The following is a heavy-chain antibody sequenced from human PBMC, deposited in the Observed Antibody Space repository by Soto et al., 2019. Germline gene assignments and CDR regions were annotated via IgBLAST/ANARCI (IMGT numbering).Heavy chain of an antibody. J-gene: IGHJ4*02. CDR2: FYYSGST. CDR1: GGSISSYY. D-gene: IGHD5-12*01. CDR3: ARGGYQSIDY. V-gene: IGHV4-59*01. Sequence: QVQLQESGPGLVKPSETLSLTCTVSGGSISSYYWSWIRQPPGKGLEWIGYFYYSGSTNYNPSLKRRVTISVDTSKNQFSLKLRSVTAADTAVYYCARGGYQSIDYWGQGTLVTVSS.